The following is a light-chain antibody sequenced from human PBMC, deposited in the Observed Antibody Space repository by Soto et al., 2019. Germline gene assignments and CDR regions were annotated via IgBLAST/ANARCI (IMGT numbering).Light chain of an antibody. CDR2: DVS. Sequence: QSVLTQPASVSGSPGQSITISCTETSSDVGGYNYVSWYQQHPGKAPKLMIYDVSNRPSGVSNRFSGSKSGNTASLTISGLQSEDEADYYCSSYAYSSTVVFGGGTKLTVL. CDR3: SSYAYSSTVV. V-gene: IGLV2-14*01. CDR1: SSDVGGYNY. J-gene: IGLJ2*01.